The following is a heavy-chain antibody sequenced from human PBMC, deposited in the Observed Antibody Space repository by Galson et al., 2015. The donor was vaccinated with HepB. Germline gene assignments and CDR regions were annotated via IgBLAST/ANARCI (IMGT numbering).Heavy chain of an antibody. D-gene: IGHD2-15*01. Sequence: SVKVSCKASGYTFTSYDINWVRQAPGQGLEWMGWMNPNSGNTGYAQKFQGRVTMTRNTSISTAYMELSSLRSEDTAVYYCARGRCSGGSCYRHYYYYYMDVWGKGTTVTVSS. CDR3: ARGRCSGGSCYRHYYYYYMDV. J-gene: IGHJ6*03. CDR1: GYTFTSYD. CDR2: MNPNSGNT. V-gene: IGHV1-8*01.